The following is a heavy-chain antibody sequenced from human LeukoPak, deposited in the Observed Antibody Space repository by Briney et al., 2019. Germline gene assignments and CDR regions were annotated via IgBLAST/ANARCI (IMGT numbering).Heavy chain of an antibody. Sequence: ASVKVSCKASGGTFSSYAISWVRQAPGQGFEWMGGIIPIFGTANYAQKFQGRVTITTDESTSTAYMELSSLRSEDTAVYYCARGGLQINLNWFDPWGQGTLVTVSS. CDR2: IIPIFGTA. V-gene: IGHV1-69*05. CDR3: ARGGLQINLNWFDP. J-gene: IGHJ5*02. CDR1: GGTFSSYA.